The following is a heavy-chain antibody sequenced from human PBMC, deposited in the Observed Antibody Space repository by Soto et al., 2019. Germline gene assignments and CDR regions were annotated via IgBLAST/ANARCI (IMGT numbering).Heavy chain of an antibody. D-gene: IGHD6-19*01. CDR2: IYYSGST. J-gene: IGHJ6*02. V-gene: IGHV4-31*03. CDR1: GGSISSGGYY. Sequence: QVQLQESGPGLVKPSQTLSLTCTVSGGSISSGGYYWSWIRQHPGKGLEWIGYIYYSGSTYYNPPLNSRPTISVHTSTIPFSLKLSSVTAADTAVYYCARSSIPVSGTFYYYYAIAVSCQGTTVTLSS. CDR3: ARSSIPVSGTFYYYYAIAV.